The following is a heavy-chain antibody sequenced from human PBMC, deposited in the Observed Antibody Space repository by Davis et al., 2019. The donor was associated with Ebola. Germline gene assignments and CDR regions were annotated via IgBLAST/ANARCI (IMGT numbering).Heavy chain of an antibody. CDR3: ARTYYDFWSGYLRYFDY. CDR1: GFTFSSHG. J-gene: IGHJ4*02. CDR2: ISYDGSNK. V-gene: IGHV3-30*03. D-gene: IGHD3-3*01. Sequence: GESLKTPCAAPGFTFSSHGMHLVRQAPGKGLEWVAVISYDGSNKYYADSVKGRFTISRDNSKNTLYLQMNSLRAEDTAVYYCARTYYDFWSGYLRYFDYWGQGTLVTVSS.